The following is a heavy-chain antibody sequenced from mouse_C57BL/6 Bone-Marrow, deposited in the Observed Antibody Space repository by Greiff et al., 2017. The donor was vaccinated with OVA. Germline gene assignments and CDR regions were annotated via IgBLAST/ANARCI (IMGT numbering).Heavy chain of an antibody. J-gene: IGHJ3*01. Sequence: EVQGVESGGGLVQPGGSLKLSCAASGFTFSDYYMYWVRQTPEKRLEWVAYISNGGGSTYYPDTVKGRFTISRDNAKNTLYLQMSRLKSEDTAMYYCARRYYEGEFAYWGQGTLVTVSA. D-gene: IGHD2-4*01. V-gene: IGHV5-12*01. CDR1: GFTFSDYY. CDR2: ISNGGGST. CDR3: ARRYYEGEFAY.